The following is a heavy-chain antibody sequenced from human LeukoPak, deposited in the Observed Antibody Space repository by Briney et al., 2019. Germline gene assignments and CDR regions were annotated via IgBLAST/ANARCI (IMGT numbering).Heavy chain of an antibody. J-gene: IGHJ4*02. CDR3: ARVLSRTYYYGSGSPNSSY. CDR2: INPNSGGT. Sequence: ASVKVSCKASGYTFTGYYMHWVRQAPGQGLEWMGRINPNSGGTNYAQKFQGRVPMTRDTSISTAYMELSRLRSDDTAVYYCARVLSRTYYYGSGSPNSSYWGQGTLVTVSS. V-gene: IGHV1-2*06. CDR1: GYTFTGYY. D-gene: IGHD3-10*01.